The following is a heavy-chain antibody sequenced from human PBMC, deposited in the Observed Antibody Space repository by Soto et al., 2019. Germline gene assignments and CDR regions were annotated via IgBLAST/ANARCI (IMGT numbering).Heavy chain of an antibody. V-gene: IGHV3-23*01. D-gene: IGHD6-13*01. Sequence: EVKLLESWGGLVQPGGSLRLSCAASGFTFSSYAMSWVRQAPGKGLEWVSAISGSGSSTYYADSVKGRFTISRDNSKNTLYLQMNSLRAEDTAVYYCAKSGAGGSSWSHFDYWGQGTLVTVSS. CDR2: ISGSGSST. J-gene: IGHJ4*02. CDR1: GFTFSSYA. CDR3: AKSGAGGSSWSHFDY.